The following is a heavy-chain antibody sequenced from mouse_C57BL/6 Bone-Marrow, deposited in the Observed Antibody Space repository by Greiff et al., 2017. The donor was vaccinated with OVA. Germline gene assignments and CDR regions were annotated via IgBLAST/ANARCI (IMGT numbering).Heavy chain of an antibody. J-gene: IGHJ2*01. Sequence: LVESGAELVRPGASVTLSCKASGYTFTDYEMHWVKQTPVHGLEWIGAIDPETGGTAYNQKFKGKAILTADKSSSTAYMELRSLTSEDSAVYYCTLLYYGNYYFDYWGQGTTLTVSS. CDR1: GYTFTDYE. CDR2: IDPETGGT. CDR3: TLLYYGNYYFDY. V-gene: IGHV1-15*01. D-gene: IGHD2-1*01.